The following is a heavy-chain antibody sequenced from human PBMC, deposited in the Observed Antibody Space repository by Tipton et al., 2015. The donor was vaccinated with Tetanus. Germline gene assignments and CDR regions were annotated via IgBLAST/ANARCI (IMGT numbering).Heavy chain of an antibody. CDR2: VSYSGST. CDR3: ARDAYYSSRWSFADY. V-gene: IGHV4-39*02. Sequence: TLSLTCTVSGASISSNTYYWGWIRQPPGKGLEWIASVSYSGSTYYNPSLKSRVTMSLDTSKNQFSVRLTSVTAADTAVYYCARDAYYSSRWSFADYWGQGTLVTVSS. J-gene: IGHJ4*02. CDR1: GASISSNTYY. D-gene: IGHD3-22*01.